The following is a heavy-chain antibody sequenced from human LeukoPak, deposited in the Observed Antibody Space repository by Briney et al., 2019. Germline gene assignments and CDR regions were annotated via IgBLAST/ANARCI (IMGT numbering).Heavy chain of an antibody. CDR3: AKWGYDSPLRSY. J-gene: IGHJ4*02. CDR2: ISGSGGST. V-gene: IGHV3-23*01. Sequence: GGSLRLSCAASGFTFSSYAMSWVRQAPGKGLEWVSAISGSGGSTYYADSVKGRFTISRDNSKNTLYPQMNSLRAEDTAVYYCAKWGYDSPLRSYWGQGTLVTVSS. CDR1: GFTFSSYA. D-gene: IGHD3-3*01.